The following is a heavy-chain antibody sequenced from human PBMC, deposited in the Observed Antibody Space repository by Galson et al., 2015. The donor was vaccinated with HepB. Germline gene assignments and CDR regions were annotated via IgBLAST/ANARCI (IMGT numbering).Heavy chain of an antibody. Sequence: SVKVSCKASGYTFTSYPVHWVRQAPGRGLEWMGIIKPSGSTRYAQRLQGRVTLTKDTFTSTLYMELISLRAEDTAVYYCAKEGGHYGDSDYWGQGTLVSVSS. CDR3: AKEGGHYGDSDY. J-gene: IGHJ4*02. CDR2: IKPSGST. V-gene: IGHV1-46*04. D-gene: IGHD4-17*01. CDR1: GYTFTSYP.